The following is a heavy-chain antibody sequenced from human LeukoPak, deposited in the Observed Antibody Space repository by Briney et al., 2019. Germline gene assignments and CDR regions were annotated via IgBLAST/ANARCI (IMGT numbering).Heavy chain of an antibody. CDR3: ARARYDYRLPVDP. D-gene: IGHD5-12*01. CDR1: GFTFRNYW. CDR2: IRNDGTST. J-gene: IGHJ5*02. Sequence: GESLRLSCAASGFTFRNYWMHWVRQAPGKGLVWVSHIRNDGTSTSYADSVKGRFTISRDNAKNTLYLQMNSLRDDDTAVYYCARARYDYRLPVDPWGQGTLVTVSS. V-gene: IGHV3-74*01.